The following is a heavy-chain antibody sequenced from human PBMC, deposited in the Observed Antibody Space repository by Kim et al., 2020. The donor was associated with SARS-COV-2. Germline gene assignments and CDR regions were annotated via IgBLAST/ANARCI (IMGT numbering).Heavy chain of an antibody. J-gene: IGHJ4*02. D-gene: IGHD4-4*01. V-gene: IGHV5-51*01. Sequence: YSPSFQGQVTISADKSISTAYLQWSSLKASDTAMYYCARYSYYFDYWGQGTLVTVSS. CDR3: ARYSYYFDY.